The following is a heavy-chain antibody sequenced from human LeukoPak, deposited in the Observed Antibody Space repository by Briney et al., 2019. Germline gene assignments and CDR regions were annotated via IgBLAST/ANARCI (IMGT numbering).Heavy chain of an antibody. J-gene: IGHJ6*03. CDR1: GGSFSGYY. CDR3: ARGVRQYYYGSGSYYPPFYYYYYMDV. D-gene: IGHD3-10*01. CDR2: INHSGST. V-gene: IGHV4-34*01. Sequence: SETLSLTCAVYGGSFSGYYWSWIRQPPGKGLEWIGEINHSGSTNYNPSLKSRVTISVDTSKIQFSLKLSSVTAADTAVYYCARGVRQYYYGSGSYYPPFYYYYYMDVWGKGTTVTVSS.